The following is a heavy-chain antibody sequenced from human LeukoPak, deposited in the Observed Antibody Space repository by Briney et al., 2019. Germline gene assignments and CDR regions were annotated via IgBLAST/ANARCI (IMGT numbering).Heavy chain of an antibody. CDR2: INAGNGNT. D-gene: IGHD3-22*01. CDR3: ARFPDKYYDSSGY. J-gene: IGHJ4*02. V-gene: IGHV1-3*01. CDR1: GYTFTDYA. Sequence: ASVKVSCKASGYTFTDYALHWVRQAPGQRLEWMGWINAGNGNTKYSQKFQGRVTITRDTSASTAYMELSSLRSEDTAVYYCARFPDKYYDSSGYWGQGTLVTVSS.